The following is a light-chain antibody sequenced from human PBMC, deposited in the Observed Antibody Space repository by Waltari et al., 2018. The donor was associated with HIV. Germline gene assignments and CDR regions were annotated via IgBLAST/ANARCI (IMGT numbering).Light chain of an antibody. J-gene: IGKJ4*01. CDR3: HQYGSSPSLT. V-gene: IGKV3-20*01. Sequence: EIVFTQSPGTLSFSPGERATLSCRAGQRVSSSYLAGYQQKPGQAPRLLIYGASSRATGIPDRFSGSGSGTDFTLTISRLETEDCAVYYCHQYGSSPSLTFGGGTKVEIK. CDR2: GAS. CDR1: QRVSSSY.